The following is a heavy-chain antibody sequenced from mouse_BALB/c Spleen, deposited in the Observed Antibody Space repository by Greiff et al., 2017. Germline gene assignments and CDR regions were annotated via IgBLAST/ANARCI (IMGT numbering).Heavy chain of an antibody. Sequence: EVMLVESGGGLVQPGGSRKLSCAASGFTFSSFGMHWVRQAPEKGLEWVAYISSGSSTIYYADTVKGRFTISRDNPKNTLFLQMTSLRSEDTAMYYCAKEGATVFFDYWGQGTTLTVSS. CDR3: AKEGATVFFDY. CDR2: ISSGSSTI. V-gene: IGHV5-17*02. D-gene: IGHD1-1*01. CDR1: GFTFSSFG. J-gene: IGHJ2*01.